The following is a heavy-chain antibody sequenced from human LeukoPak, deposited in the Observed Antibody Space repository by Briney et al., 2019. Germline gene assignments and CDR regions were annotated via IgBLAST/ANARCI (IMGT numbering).Heavy chain of an antibody. D-gene: IGHD3-22*01. CDR3: TRPSYDSSVSGVVY. Sequence: GGSLRLSCAASRFTFSNYVMSWVRQAPGKGLKWVSIISSSDGTTFYADSVKGRFTISRDNSKNMLYLQMNSLRSEDTAVYYCTRPSYDSSVSGVVYWGQGTLVTVSS. CDR1: RFTFSNYV. J-gene: IGHJ4*02. V-gene: IGHV3-23*01. CDR2: ISSSDGTT.